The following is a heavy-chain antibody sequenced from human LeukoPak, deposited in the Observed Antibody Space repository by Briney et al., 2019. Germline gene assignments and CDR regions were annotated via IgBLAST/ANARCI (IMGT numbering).Heavy chain of an antibody. CDR1: GFTFSNYN. Sequence: PGGSLRLSCAASGFTFSNYNMNWVRQAPGKGLEWVSYISSSSSTIYYADSVKGRFTISRDNAKNSLYLQMHSLRAEDTAVYYCARSRSGYQFDYWGQGTLVTVSS. CDR3: ARSRSGYQFDY. V-gene: IGHV3-48*01. CDR2: ISSSSSTI. J-gene: IGHJ4*02. D-gene: IGHD2-2*01.